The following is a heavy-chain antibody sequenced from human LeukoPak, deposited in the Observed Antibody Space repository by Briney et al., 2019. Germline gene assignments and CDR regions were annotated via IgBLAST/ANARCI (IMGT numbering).Heavy chain of an antibody. J-gene: IGHJ4*02. CDR1: GFAFSSYT. D-gene: IGHD1-26*01. CDR3: VKGRRWDSGSYLDY. Sequence: GGSLRLSCSASGFAFSSYTMYWVRQVPGKGLEYVSAISSEGGSTYYANSVKGRFTISRDNSKNTLYVQMSSLGTEYKAVYYGVKGRRWDSGSYLDYWGQGTLVTVSS. V-gene: IGHV3-64*05. CDR2: ISSEGGST.